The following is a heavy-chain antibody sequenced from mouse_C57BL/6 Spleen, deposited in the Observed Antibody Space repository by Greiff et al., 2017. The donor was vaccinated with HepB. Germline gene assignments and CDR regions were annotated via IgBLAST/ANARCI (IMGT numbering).Heavy chain of an antibody. Sequence: QAQLKHPGAELVMPGASVKLSCKASGYTFTDYEMHWVKQTPVHGLEWIGAIDPETGGTAYNQKFKGKAILTADKSSSTAYMELRSLTSEDSAVYYCTRNYGSSGFAYWGQGTLVTVSA. CDR3: TRNYGSSGFAY. CDR2: IDPETGGT. CDR1: GYTFTDYE. V-gene: IGHV1-15*01. D-gene: IGHD1-1*01. J-gene: IGHJ3*01.